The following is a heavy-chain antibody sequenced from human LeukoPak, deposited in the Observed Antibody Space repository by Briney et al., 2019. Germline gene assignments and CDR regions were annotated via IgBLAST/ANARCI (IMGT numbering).Heavy chain of an antibody. CDR2: ISAYNGST. J-gene: IGHJ1*01. Sequence: AASLKVSCKASGYTFTNYGISWVRQAPGQGLEWMGWISAYNGSTNYAQKLQGRVTMTTDTSTSTAYMELRSLRSDETAVYYCARDYYDSSGYAEYFQHWGQGTLVTVSS. CDR3: ARDYYDSSGYAEYFQH. D-gene: IGHD3-22*01. CDR1: GYTFTNYG. V-gene: IGHV1-18*01.